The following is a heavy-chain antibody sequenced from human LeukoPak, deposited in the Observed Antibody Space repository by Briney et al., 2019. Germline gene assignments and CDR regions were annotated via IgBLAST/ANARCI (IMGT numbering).Heavy chain of an antibody. V-gene: IGHV1-18*01. CDR2: ISAYNGNT. D-gene: IGHD6-13*01. CDR3: ARAPNLASIAAHNWFDP. J-gene: IGHJ5*02. CDR1: GGTFSSYA. Sequence: ASVKVSCKASGGTFSSYAISWVRQAPGQGLEWMGWISAYNGNTNYAQKLQGRVTVTTDTSTSTAYMELRSLRADDTAVYYCARAPNLASIAAHNWFDPWGQGTLVTVSS.